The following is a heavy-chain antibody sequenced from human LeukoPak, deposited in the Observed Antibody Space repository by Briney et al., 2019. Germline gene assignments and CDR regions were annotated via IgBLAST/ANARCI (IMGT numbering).Heavy chain of an antibody. J-gene: IGHJ4*02. CDR1: GFTFSSYA. V-gene: IGHV3-23*01. D-gene: IGHD3-16*02. CDR3: AKDRAFGGVIGLDY. CDR2: ISGSGGTT. Sequence: GGSLRLSCAASGFTFSSYAMSWVRQAPGKGLEWVSVISGSGGTTYYADSVKGRFTISRDNSKNTLYLQMNSLRVEDTAVYYCAKDRAFGGVIGLDYWGQGTLVTDSS.